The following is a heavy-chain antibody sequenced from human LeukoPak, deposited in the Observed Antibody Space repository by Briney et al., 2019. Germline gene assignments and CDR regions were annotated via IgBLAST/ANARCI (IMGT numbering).Heavy chain of an antibody. CDR1: GFTFSRSA. J-gene: IGHJ4*02. CDR2: ISGSAENT. Sequence: GGSLRLSCAASGFTFSRSAMSWVRQGPGKGLEWVSAISGSAENTYYADSVKGRFTISRDNSSNTLYLQMNSLTAEDTAVYYCAKESSSTSCLDYWGQGTLVTVSS. CDR3: AKESSSTSCLDY. V-gene: IGHV3-23*01. D-gene: IGHD2-2*01.